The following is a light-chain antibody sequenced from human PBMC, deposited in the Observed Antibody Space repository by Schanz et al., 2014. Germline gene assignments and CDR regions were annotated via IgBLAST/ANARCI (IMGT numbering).Light chain of an antibody. CDR2: GAS. Sequence: EIVMTQSPVTLSVSPGERATLSCRAGQSVSSNLAWYQQKPGQAPRLLIYGASTRATGIPARFSGSGSGTEFTLTISSLQSEDFAIYYCQQYNNWQYTFGQGTKVEIK. CDR3: QQYNNWQYT. J-gene: IGKJ2*01. V-gene: IGKV3-15*01. CDR1: QSVSSN.